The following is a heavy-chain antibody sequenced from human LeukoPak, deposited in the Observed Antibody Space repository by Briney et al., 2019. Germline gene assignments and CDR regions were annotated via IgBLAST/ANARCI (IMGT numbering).Heavy chain of an antibody. J-gene: IGHJ4*02. CDR1: GFTFSSYS. V-gene: IGHV3-48*01. CDR3: ARVSYYDSSGYSVPYYFDY. Sequence: PGGSLRLSCAASGFTFSSYSMNWVRQAPGKGLEWVSYISSSSSTIYYADSVKGRFTISRDNAKNSLYLQMNSLRAEDTAVYYCARVSYYDSSGYSVPYYFDYWGQGTLVTVSS. CDR2: ISSSSSTI. D-gene: IGHD3-22*01.